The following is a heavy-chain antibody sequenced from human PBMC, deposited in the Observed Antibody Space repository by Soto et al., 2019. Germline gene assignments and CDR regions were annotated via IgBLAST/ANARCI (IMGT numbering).Heavy chain of an antibody. Sequence: GGSLRLSCAASGFTVSSNYMSWVRQAPGKGLEWVSVIYSGDSTYYADSVKGRFTISRDNSKNTLYLQMNSLRAEDTAVYYCARERILEWLFGTDVWGQGTTVTVSS. CDR1: GFTVSSNY. CDR3: ARERILEWLFGTDV. J-gene: IGHJ6*02. CDR2: IYSGDST. V-gene: IGHV3-66*01. D-gene: IGHD3-3*01.